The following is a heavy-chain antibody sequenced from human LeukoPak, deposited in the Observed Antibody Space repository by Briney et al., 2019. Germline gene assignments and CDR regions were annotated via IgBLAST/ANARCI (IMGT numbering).Heavy chain of an antibody. CDR2: LNPSDGST. CDR3: ARDTLIAVAGTLDY. V-gene: IGHV1-46*01. D-gene: IGHD6-19*01. Sequence: ASVKVSCKTSGYTFTSYYMHWVRQAPGQGLEWMGILNPSDGSTSYAQKFQGRVTMTRDTSTSTVYMELSSLRSGDTAVYYCARDTLIAVAGTLDYWGQGTLVTVSS. CDR1: GYTFTSYY. J-gene: IGHJ4*02.